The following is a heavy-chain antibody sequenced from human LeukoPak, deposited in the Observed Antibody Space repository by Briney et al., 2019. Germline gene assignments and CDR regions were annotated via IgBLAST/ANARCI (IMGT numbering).Heavy chain of an antibody. D-gene: IGHD6-19*01. Sequence: ASVKVSCKASGYTFTGYYMHWVRQAPGQGLEWMGWINPNRGGTNYAQKFQGRVTMTWDTSISTAYMELSRLRSDDTAVYYCARGDLAVAGTFPNDYWGQGTLVTVSS. V-gene: IGHV1-2*02. CDR3: ARGDLAVAGTFPNDY. CDR2: INPNRGGT. J-gene: IGHJ4*02. CDR1: GYTFTGYY.